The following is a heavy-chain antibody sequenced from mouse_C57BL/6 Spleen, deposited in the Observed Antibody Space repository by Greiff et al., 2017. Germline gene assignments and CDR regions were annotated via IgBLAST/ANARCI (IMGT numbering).Heavy chain of an antibody. CDR1: GYTFTSYW. D-gene: IGHD2-13*01. J-gene: IGHJ4*01. Sequence: VHVKQSGAELVKPGASVKMSCTASGYTFTSYWITWVRQRPGHGLEWIGDIYPGSGSTNYNEKFKSKSTLTVDTSSSTAYMQLSSLTSADSAVYYGARRGDEGDARDYWGKGTSVTVSS. CDR3: ARRGDEGDARDY. V-gene: IGHV1-55*01. CDR2: IYPGSGST.